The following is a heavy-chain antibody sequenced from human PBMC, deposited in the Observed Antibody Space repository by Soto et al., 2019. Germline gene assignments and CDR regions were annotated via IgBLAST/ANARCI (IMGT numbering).Heavy chain of an antibody. D-gene: IGHD6-13*01. J-gene: IGHJ6*02. CDR2: IWYDGSNK. Sequence: GSLRLSCAASGFTFSSYGMHWVRQAPGKGLEWVAVIWYDGSNKYYADSVKGRFTISRDNSKNTLYLQMNSLRAEDTAVYYCARDLLPYSSSWYELGYYYYYGMDVWGQGTTVTVSS. CDR3: ARDLLPYSSSWYELGYYYYYGMDV. V-gene: IGHV3-33*01. CDR1: GFTFSSYG.